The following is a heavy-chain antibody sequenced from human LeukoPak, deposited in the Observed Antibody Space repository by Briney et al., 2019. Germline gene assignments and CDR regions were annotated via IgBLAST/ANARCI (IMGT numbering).Heavy chain of an antibody. Sequence: GGSLRLSCAASGFTVSSNYMSWVRQAPGKGPEWVSVIYSGGSTYYADSVKGRFTISRDNSKNTLYLQMGSLRTEDMAVYYCARVGTVNFFDYWGQGTLVTVSS. V-gene: IGHV3-66*01. CDR3: ARVGTVNFFDY. J-gene: IGHJ4*02. D-gene: IGHD4-17*01. CDR2: IYSGGST. CDR1: GFTVSSNY.